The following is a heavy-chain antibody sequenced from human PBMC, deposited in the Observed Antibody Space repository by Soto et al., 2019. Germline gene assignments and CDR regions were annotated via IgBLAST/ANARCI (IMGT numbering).Heavy chain of an antibody. CDR3: AKVMVKNWFDP. J-gene: IGHJ5*02. D-gene: IGHD5-18*01. CDR1: GFTFSSNA. V-gene: IGHV3-23*01. CDR2: ISGSGYTT. Sequence: GGSLRLSCAASGFTFSSNAMSWVRQAPGKGLECVSAISGSGYTTYYADSVKGRFTISRDNSKNTLYLQMNSLRADDTAVYYCAKVMVKNWFDPWGQGTLVTVSS.